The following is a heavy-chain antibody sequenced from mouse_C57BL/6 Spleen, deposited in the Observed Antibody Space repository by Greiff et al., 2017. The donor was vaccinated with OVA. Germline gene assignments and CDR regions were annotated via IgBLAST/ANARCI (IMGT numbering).Heavy chain of an antibody. Sequence: EVKLMESGGDLVKPGGSLKLSCAASGFTFSSYGMSWVRQTPDKRLEWVATISSGGSYTYYPDSVKGRFTISRDNAKNTLYLQMSSLKSEDTAMYYCARPYDYEIYYFDYWGQGTTLTVSS. V-gene: IGHV5-6*01. CDR3: ARPYDYEIYYFDY. D-gene: IGHD2-4*01. CDR2: ISSGGSYT. CDR1: GFTFSSYG. J-gene: IGHJ2*01.